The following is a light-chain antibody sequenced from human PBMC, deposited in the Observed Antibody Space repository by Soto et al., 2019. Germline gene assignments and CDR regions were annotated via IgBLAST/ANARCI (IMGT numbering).Light chain of an antibody. V-gene: IGKV3-11*01. J-gene: IGKJ4*01. CDR1: QSVSSY. CDR3: QQRSNWPLLT. CDR2: DAS. Sequence: EIVLTQSPATLSLSPGERATLSCRASQSVSSYLAWYQQKPGQAPRLLIYDASNRATGIPARFSGSGSGTDFTLTISSLEPEDFAVYYCQQRSNWPLLTLGGGTKVDIK.